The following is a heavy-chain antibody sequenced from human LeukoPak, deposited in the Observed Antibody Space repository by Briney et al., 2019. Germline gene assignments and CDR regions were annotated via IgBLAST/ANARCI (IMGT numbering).Heavy chain of an antibody. CDR1: GDSISNYC. Sequence: SETLSLTCTVAGDSISNYCWRWVRQPPGKGLEWIGYISYSGGTYYNPSLKSRPSISVDTSKSQFSLKMSSVTAADTALYYCASTSKYIGSGRDDSFDIWGQGTMVTVSS. J-gene: IGHJ3*02. V-gene: IGHV4-59*06. CDR3: ASTSKYIGSGRDDSFDI. CDR2: ISYSGGT. D-gene: IGHD3-10*01.